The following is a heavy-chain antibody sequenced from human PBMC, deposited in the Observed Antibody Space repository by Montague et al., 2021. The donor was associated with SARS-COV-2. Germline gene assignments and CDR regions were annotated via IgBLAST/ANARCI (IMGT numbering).Heavy chain of an antibody. Sequence: SLRLSCAASGFTFSSYGMNWVRQAPGKGLEWVSAISTTGANTYYAGSVKGRFTISRDNSTNTLYLQLNSLRDEDTAVYYCAKEGVVVGADGFDYWGQGTMVIASS. CDR3: AKEGVVVGADGFDY. V-gene: IGHV3-23*01. J-gene: IGHJ3*01. D-gene: IGHD3-22*01. CDR2: ISTTGANT. CDR1: GFTFSSYG.